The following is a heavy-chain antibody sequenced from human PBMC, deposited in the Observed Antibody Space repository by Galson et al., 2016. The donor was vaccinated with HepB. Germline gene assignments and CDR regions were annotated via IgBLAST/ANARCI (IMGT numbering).Heavy chain of an antibody. J-gene: IGHJ4*02. CDR1: GFNFNTFW. Sequence: SLRLSCAASGFNFNTFWMHWVRQVPGNGLVWVSRIDTDGGITNYADSVRGRFTISRDNTKNTLFWKLNSLRAEDTAVYYCARDLGGYGGYWGQGTLVTVSS. V-gene: IGHV3-74*01. CDR2: IDTDGGIT. CDR3: ARDLGGYGGY. D-gene: IGHD5-12*01.